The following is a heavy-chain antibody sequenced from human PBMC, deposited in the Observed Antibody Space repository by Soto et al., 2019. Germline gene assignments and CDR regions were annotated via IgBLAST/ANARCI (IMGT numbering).Heavy chain of an antibody. D-gene: IGHD3-3*01. Sequence: SETLSLTCAVSGGSTSSSNWWSWVRQPPGKGLEWIGEIYHSGSTNYNPSLKSRVTISVDKSKNQFSLKLSSVTAADTAVYYCARSPPDYDFWSGYWFDPWGQGTLVTVSS. J-gene: IGHJ5*02. CDR3: ARSPPDYDFWSGYWFDP. CDR1: GGSTSSSNW. CDR2: IYHSGST. V-gene: IGHV4-4*02.